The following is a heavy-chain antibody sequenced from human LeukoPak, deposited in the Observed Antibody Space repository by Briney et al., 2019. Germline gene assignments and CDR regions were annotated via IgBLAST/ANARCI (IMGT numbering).Heavy chain of an antibody. Sequence: PPGRSLRLSCAASGFTFSSYAMHWVRRAPGKGLEWVAVISYDGSNKYYADSVKGRFTISRDNSKNTLYLQMNSLRAEDTAVYYCAKIVGATNSDYWGQGTLVTVSS. J-gene: IGHJ4*02. D-gene: IGHD1-26*01. V-gene: IGHV3-30-3*01. CDR3: AKIVGATNSDY. CDR2: ISYDGSNK. CDR1: GFTFSSYA.